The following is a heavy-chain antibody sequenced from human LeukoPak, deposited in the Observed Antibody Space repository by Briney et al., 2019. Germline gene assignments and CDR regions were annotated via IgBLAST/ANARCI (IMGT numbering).Heavy chain of an antibody. CDR3: ASSGYSSSWYYFDY. CDR1: GGTFSSYA. V-gene: IGHV1-69*01. Sequence: SVKVSCKASGGTFSSYAISWVRQAPGQGLEWMGGIIPIFGTANYAQKFQGRVTIAADESTSTAYMELSSLRSEDTAVYYCASSGYSSSWYYFDYWGQGTLVTVSS. D-gene: IGHD6-13*01. J-gene: IGHJ4*02. CDR2: IIPIFGTA.